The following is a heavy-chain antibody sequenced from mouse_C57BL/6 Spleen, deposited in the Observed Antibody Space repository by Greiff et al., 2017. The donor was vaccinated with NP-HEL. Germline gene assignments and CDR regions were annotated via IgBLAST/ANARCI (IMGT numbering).Heavy chain of an antibody. CDR1: GFTFSDFY. J-gene: IGHJ4*01. V-gene: IGHV7-1*01. CDR2: SRNKANDYTT. CDR3: AREGLITTVSSGDYYAMDY. Sequence: EVMLVESGGGLVQSGRSLRLSCATSGFTFSDFYMEWVRQAPGKGLEWIAASRNKANDYTTEYSASVKGRFIVSRDTSQSILYLQMNALRAEDTAIYYCAREGLITTVSSGDYYAMDYWGQGTSVTVSS. D-gene: IGHD1-1*01.